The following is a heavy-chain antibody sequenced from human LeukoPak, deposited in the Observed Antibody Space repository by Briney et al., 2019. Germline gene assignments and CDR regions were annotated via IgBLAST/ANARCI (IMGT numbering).Heavy chain of an antibody. Sequence: SETLSLTCTVSGGSISSGSYYWSWIRQPAGKGLEWIGRIYTSGSTNYNPSLKSRVTISVDTSKNQFSLKLSSVTAADTAVYYCARGGPPGYYYDYYMDVWGKGTTVTISS. V-gene: IGHV4-61*02. J-gene: IGHJ6*03. CDR2: IYTSGST. CDR1: GGSISSGSYY. CDR3: ARGGPPGYYYDYYMDV.